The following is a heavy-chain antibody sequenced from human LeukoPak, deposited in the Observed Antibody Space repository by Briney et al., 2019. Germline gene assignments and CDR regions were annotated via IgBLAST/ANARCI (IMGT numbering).Heavy chain of an antibody. V-gene: IGHV3-30*18. CDR3: AKERFVVVTAPEFDY. Sequence: GRSLRLSCAASGFTFSSYGMHWVRQAPGKGLEWVAVISYDGSNKYYADSVKGRFTISRDNSKNTLYLQMNSLRTEDTAVYYCAKERFVVVTAPEFDYWGQGTLVTVSS. CDR2: ISYDGSNK. J-gene: IGHJ4*02. D-gene: IGHD2-21*02. CDR1: GFTFSSYG.